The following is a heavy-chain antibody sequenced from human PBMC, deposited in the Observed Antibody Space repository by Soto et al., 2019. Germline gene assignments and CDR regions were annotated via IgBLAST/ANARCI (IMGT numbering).Heavy chain of an antibody. CDR3: ARLEYSSSWPDAFDI. V-gene: IGHV5-51*01. Sequence: GESLKISCKGSGYSFTSYWIGWVRQMPGKGLEWMGIIYPGDSDTRYSPSFQGQVTISADKSISTAYLQWSSLKASDTAMYYCARLEYSSSWPDAFDIWGQGTMVTVSS. J-gene: IGHJ3*02. D-gene: IGHD6-13*01. CDR1: GYSFTSYW. CDR2: IYPGDSDT.